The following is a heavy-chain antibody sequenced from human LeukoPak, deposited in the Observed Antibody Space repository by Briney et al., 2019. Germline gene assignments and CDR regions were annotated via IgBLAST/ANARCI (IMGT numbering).Heavy chain of an antibody. J-gene: IGHJ4*02. CDR1: GYTFTSYG. CDR3: AREVGYSYGSSFDY. CDR2: ISAYNGNT. D-gene: IGHD5-18*01. V-gene: IGHV1-18*01. Sequence: ASVKVSCKSSGYTFTSYGISWVRQAPGQGLEWMRWISAYNGNTNYAQKLQGRITMTTDTSTSTAYMELRSLRSDDTAVYYCAREVGYSYGSSFDYWGQGTLVTVSS.